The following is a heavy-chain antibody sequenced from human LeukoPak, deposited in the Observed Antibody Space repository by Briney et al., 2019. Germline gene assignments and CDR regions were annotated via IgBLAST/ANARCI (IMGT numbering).Heavy chain of an antibody. Sequence: GGSLRLSCAASGFTFSSYAVSWVRQAPGKGLEWVSAISGSGGSTYYADSVKGWFTISRDNSKNTLYLQMNSLRAEDTAVYYCAKLVVVPAASFDYWGQGTLVIVSS. CDR2: ISGSGGST. CDR1: GFTFSSYA. CDR3: AKLVVVPAASFDY. D-gene: IGHD2-2*01. J-gene: IGHJ4*02. V-gene: IGHV3-23*01.